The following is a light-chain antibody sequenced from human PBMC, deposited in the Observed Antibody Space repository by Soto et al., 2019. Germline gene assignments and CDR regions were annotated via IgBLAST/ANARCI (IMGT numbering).Light chain of an antibody. V-gene: IGLV2-14*04. CDR1: SSDVGGYNY. Sequence: TSSDVGGYNYVSWYQQHPGKAPKLMIYDVSNRPSGVSNRFSGSKSGNTASLTISGLQAEDEADYYCSSYTSSLFVFGTGTKVTVL. CDR2: DVS. J-gene: IGLJ1*01. CDR3: SSYTSSLFV.